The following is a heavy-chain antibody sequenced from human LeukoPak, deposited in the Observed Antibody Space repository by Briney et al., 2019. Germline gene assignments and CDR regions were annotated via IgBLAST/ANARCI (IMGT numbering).Heavy chain of an antibody. CDR1: GGSISSYY. J-gene: IGHJ5*02. CDR2: IYQSGGT. CDR3: ARVKNLINCFDP. V-gene: IGHV4-59*04. Sequence: SETLSLTCTVSGGSISSYYWSWIRQPPGKGLEWIGSIYQSGGTYYNPSLKTRVTISVDPSKNQFALQLSSVTAADMGIYYCARVKNLINCFDPWGQGALVTVSS. D-gene: IGHD1-14*01.